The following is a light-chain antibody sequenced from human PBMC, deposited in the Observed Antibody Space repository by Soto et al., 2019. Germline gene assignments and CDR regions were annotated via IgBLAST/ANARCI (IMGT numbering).Light chain of an antibody. J-gene: IGKJ1*01. CDR3: QHSYSQPRR. CDR1: QSISSY. V-gene: IGKV1-39*01. Sequence: DIQIRKSTYSLSASVVDRVTINCRASQSISSYLNWYQQKPGKAPKLLIYAASSLQSGAPSRFSGSGSGTDFTLTISSLQPEDFTTYCCQHSYSQPRRLGQGTKVAIK. CDR2: AAS.